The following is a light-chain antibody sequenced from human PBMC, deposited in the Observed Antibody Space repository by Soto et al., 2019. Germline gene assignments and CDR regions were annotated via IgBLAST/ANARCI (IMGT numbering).Light chain of an antibody. Sequence: EIVMTQSPATLSVSPGERATLSCRASQSVSSNLAWYQQQPGQAPRLLLYGASTRATGIPARFSGSGSGTEFTLTISSLQYEDFAVYYCQQYNNWLPWTFGQGTKVEIK. V-gene: IGKV3-15*01. CDR1: QSVSSN. CDR2: GAS. CDR3: QQYNNWLPWT. J-gene: IGKJ1*01.